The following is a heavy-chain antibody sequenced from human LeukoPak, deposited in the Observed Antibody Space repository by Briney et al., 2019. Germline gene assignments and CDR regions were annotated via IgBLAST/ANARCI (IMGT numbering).Heavy chain of an antibody. CDR1: GYTFTDYY. D-gene: IGHD6-19*01. Sequence: ASVKVSCKTSGYTFTDYYIHWVRQAPGQGLEWMGWINPKSGDTNYIQKFQGRVTMTRDTSISTAYMELSRLRSDDTAVYYCARTSYSGWADYFDYWGQGTLVTVSS. J-gene: IGHJ4*02. CDR3: ARTSYSGWADYFDY. CDR2: INPKSGDT. V-gene: IGHV1-2*02.